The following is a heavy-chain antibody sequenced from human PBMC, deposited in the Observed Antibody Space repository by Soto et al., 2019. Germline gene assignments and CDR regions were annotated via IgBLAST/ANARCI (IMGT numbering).Heavy chain of an antibody. V-gene: IGHV3-30-3*01. J-gene: IGHJ6*02. Sequence: PGGSLRLSCAASGFTCSSYAMHWVRQAPGKGLEWVAVISYDGSNKYYADSVKGRFTISRDNSKNTLYLQRNSLRAEDTAVYYCARALLFCRGGSCYSPLYYYYGLDVWGQGTTVTVSS. D-gene: IGHD2-15*01. CDR3: ARALLFCRGGSCYSPLYYYYGLDV. CDR1: GFTCSSYA. CDR2: ISYDGSNK.